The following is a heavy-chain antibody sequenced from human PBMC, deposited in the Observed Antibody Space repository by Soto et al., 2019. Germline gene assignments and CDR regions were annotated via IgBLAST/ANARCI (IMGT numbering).Heavy chain of an antibody. V-gene: IGHV4-39*01. D-gene: IGHD5-18*01. CDR1: GGSVSSSSCY. J-gene: IGHJ6*02. Sequence: SETLSLTCTVSGGSVSSSSCYWGWIRHPPGKGLEWIGSIYYSGSTYYNPSLKSRVTISVDRSKNQFSLKLSSVTAADTAVYYCARQNTAMVTTIDYYYYYGMDVWGQGTTVTVSS. CDR2: IYYSGST. CDR3: ARQNTAMVTTIDYYYYYGMDV.